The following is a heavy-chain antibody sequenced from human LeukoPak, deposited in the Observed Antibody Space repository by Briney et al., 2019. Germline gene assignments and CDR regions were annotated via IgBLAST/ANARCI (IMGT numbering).Heavy chain of an antibody. CDR3: ARGIAARRNDAFDI. CDR1: GFTFSSYS. J-gene: IGHJ3*02. CDR2: ISSSSSYI. D-gene: IGHD6-6*01. Sequence: GGSLRLSCAASGFTFSSYSMNWVRQAPGKGLEWVSSISSSSSYIYYADSVKGRFTISRDNAKNSLYLQMNSLRAEDTAVYYCARGIAARRNDAFDIWGQGTMVTVSS. V-gene: IGHV3-21*01.